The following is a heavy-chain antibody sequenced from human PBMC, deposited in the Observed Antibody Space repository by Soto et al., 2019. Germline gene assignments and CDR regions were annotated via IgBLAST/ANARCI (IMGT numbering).Heavy chain of an antibody. D-gene: IGHD3-9*01. CDR1: GGSISSSSYH. J-gene: IGHJ5*02. Sequence: ASETLSLTCTVAGGSISSSSYHWGWIRQPPGKGLEWIGSIYYSGSTYYNPSLKSRVTISVDTSKNQFSLKLSSVTAADTAVYYCASAYDILTGYYKVSNWLDPWGQGTLVTVSS. CDR3: ASAYDILTGYYKVSNWLDP. CDR2: IYYSGST. V-gene: IGHV4-39*01.